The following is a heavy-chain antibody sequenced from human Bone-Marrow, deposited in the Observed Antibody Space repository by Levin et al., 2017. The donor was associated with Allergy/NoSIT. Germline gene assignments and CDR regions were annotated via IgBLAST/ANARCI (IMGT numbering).Heavy chain of an antibody. J-gene: IGHJ3*02. CDR3: ARMVSTSGSIGSYSGSYPDAFDI. Sequence: TLSLTCSFSGFSLNTPGMSLSWIRQPPGKALEWLAFIDWDGDTYYTSSLKTRLTISKDSSKNQVVLTMTNVDPVDTATYYCARMVSTSGSIGSYSGSYPDAFDIWGQGTMVTVSS. D-gene: IGHD1-26*01. V-gene: IGHV2-70*01. CDR2: IDWDGDT. CDR1: GFSLNTPGMS.